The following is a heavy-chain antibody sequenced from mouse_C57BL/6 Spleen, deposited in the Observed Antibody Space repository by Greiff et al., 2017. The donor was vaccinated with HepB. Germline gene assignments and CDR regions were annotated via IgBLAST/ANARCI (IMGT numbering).Heavy chain of an antibody. V-gene: IGHV1-69*01. CDR1: GYTFTSYW. CDR3: ATLYGSDYDYYAMDY. D-gene: IGHD1-1*01. J-gene: IGHJ4*01. Sequence: QVQLQQPGAELVMPGASVKLSCKASGYTFTSYWMHWVKQRPGQGLEWIGEIDPSDSYTNYNQKFKGKSTLTVDKSSSTAYMQLSSLTSEDSAVYYCATLYGSDYDYYAMDYWGQGTSVTVSS. CDR2: IDPSDSYT.